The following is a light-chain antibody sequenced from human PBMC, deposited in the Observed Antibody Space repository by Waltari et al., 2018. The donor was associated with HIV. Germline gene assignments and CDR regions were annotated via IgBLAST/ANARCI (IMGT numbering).Light chain of an antibody. J-gene: IGKJ1*01. CDR2: GAS. CDR3: QQYYRSPWT. CDR1: QSVSNTY. Sequence: EIVLTQSPGTLSLSPGERATLSCRASQSVSNTYLAWFQQRPGQAPRLLLYGASYRATGIPDRFSGSGSGTDFTLTISGLEPEDFAVYYCQQYYRSPWTFGQGTKVDIK. V-gene: IGKV3-20*01.